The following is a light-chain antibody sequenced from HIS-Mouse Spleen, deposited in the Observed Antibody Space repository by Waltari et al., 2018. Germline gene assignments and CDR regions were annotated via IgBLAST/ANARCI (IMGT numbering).Light chain of an antibody. CDR1: ALPKKY. J-gene: IGLJ2*01. Sequence: SYELTQPPSVSVSPGQTARITCSGDALPKKYAYWYQQKSGHAPVLVIYEDIKRPSGIPWGFSGASSGTMATLTISGAQVEDEADYYCYSTDSSGNHRVFGGGTKLTVL. CDR3: YSTDSSGNHRV. CDR2: EDI. V-gene: IGLV3-10*01.